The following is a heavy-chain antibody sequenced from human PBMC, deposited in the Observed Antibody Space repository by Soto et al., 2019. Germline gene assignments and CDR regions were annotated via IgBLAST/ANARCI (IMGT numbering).Heavy chain of an antibody. CDR3: ARVDGISGPTANWYFDL. D-gene: IGHD1-26*01. Sequence: EEQLVESGGGLVKVGGSLRLSCAASGFTFSSFGMNWVRQAPGKGLEWVSCISRRSTYIYSADSLKGRFTISRDDAKNSLYLQINDVRVEDTAVYYCARVDGISGPTANWYFDLWGRGTPVTVSS. CDR2: ISRRSTYI. J-gene: IGHJ2*01. CDR1: GFTFSSFG. V-gene: IGHV3-21*01.